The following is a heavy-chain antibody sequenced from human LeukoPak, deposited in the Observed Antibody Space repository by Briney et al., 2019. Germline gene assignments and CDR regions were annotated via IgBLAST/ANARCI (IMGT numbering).Heavy chain of an antibody. CDR2: NYYSGST. V-gene: IGHV4-61*01. CDR1: GGSVSSGSYY. J-gene: IGHJ6*02. CDR3: ARDIVESSWSYYYYGMDV. D-gene: IGHD2-15*01. Sequence: SETLSLTCTVSGGSVSSGSYYWSWIRQPPGKGLEWIGYNYYSGSTNYNPSLKSRVTISVDTSKNQFSLKLSSVTAADTAVYYCARDIVESSWSYYYYGMDVWGQGTTVTVSS.